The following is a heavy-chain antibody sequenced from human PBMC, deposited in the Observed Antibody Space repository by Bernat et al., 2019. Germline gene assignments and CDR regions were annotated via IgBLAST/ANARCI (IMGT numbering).Heavy chain of an antibody. CDR1: GFTLSSHE. V-gene: IGHV3-48*03. CDR2: ISSSGSRL. CDR3: ARRRKSIRVYFDY. D-gene: IGHD3-9*01. Sequence: EVQLVESGGGLVQPGGSLRLSCAASGFTLSSHEMNWVRQAPGKGLEWVSYISSSGSRLYYADSVKGRFTISRDNAKNSLYLQMNGLRAEDTAVYYCARRRKSIRVYFDYWGQGTLVTVSS. J-gene: IGHJ4*02.